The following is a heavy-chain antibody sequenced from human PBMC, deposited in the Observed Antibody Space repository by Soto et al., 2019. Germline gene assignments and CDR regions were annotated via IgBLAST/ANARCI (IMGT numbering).Heavy chain of an antibody. D-gene: IGHD3-10*01. Sequence: SVKVSCKASGGTFSSYAISWVRQAPGQGLEWMGGIVPIFGTANYAQKFQGRVTITADESTSTAYMELSSLRSEDTAVYYCARVWLQGNWFDPWGQGTLVTVSS. CDR1: GGTFSSYA. CDR3: ARVWLQGNWFDP. J-gene: IGHJ5*02. CDR2: IVPIFGTA. V-gene: IGHV1-69*13.